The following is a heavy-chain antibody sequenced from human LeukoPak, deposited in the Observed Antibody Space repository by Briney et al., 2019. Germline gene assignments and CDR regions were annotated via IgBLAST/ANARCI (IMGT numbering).Heavy chain of an antibody. CDR2: INPNSGGT. J-gene: IGHJ5*02. CDR1: GYTFTGYY. CDR3: ARDDFWSALNWFDP. Sequence: ASVKVSCKASGYTFTGYYMHWVRQAPGQGLEWMGRINPNSGGTNYAQKFQGRVTMTRDTSISTAYMELSRLRSDDTAVYYCARDDFWSALNWFDPWGQGTLVTVSS. D-gene: IGHD3-3*01. V-gene: IGHV1-2*06.